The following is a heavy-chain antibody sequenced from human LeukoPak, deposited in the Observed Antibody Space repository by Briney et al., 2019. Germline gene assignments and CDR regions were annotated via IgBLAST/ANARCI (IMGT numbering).Heavy chain of an antibody. J-gene: IGHJ6*04. Sequence: PSETLSLTCTVSGGSISSSNYYWGWIRQPPGKGLEWIGNIFYTGSAYYNPSLKSRVTISLDTSKNQFSLKLSSVTAADTAVYYCARDYGDYQPLDVWGKGTTVTISS. V-gene: IGHV4-39*07. CDR2: IFYTGSA. D-gene: IGHD4-17*01. CDR1: GGSISSSNYY. CDR3: ARDYGDYQPLDV.